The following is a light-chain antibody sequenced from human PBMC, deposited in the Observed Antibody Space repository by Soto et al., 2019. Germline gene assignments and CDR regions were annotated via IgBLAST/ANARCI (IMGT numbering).Light chain of an antibody. CDR2: AAS. J-gene: IGKJ5*01. CDR1: RGINRF. CDR3: QQLKSNLIT. Sequence: DIQLTQSPSFLSASVGDRVTITCRASRGINRFLAWYQQKPGKAPKLLIYAASTLQSGVPSRFSGSGSGTEFTLTISSLQPEDFATYYCQQLKSNLITFGQGTRLEIK. V-gene: IGKV1-9*01.